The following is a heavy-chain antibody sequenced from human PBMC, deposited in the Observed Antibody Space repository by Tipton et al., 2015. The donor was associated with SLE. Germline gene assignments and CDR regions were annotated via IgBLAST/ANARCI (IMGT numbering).Heavy chain of an antibody. CDR3: ARESGDSGYFDL. CDR2: IYYSGST. V-gene: IGHV4-34*01. CDR1: GGSFSGYY. D-gene: IGHD1-26*01. J-gene: IGHJ2*01. Sequence: TLSLTCAVYGGSFSGYYWSWIRQPPGKGLEWIGSIYYSGSTYYNPSLKSRVTISVDTSKNQFSLKLSSVTAADTAVYYCARESGDSGYFDLWGRGTLVTVSS.